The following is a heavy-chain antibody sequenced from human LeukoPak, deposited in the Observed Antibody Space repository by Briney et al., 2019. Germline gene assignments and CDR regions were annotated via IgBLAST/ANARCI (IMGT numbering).Heavy chain of an antibody. CDR1: GFTFSSYA. V-gene: IGHV3-23*01. Sequence: GGSLRLSCAASGFTFSSYAMSWVRQAPGKGLEWVSAISGSGGSTYYADSVKGQFTISRDNSKNTLYLQMNSLRAEDTAVYYCAKDLNWNNDYYYYYMDVWGKGTTVTVSS. J-gene: IGHJ6*03. CDR3: AKDLNWNNDYYYYYMDV. CDR2: ISGSGGST. D-gene: IGHD1/OR15-1a*01.